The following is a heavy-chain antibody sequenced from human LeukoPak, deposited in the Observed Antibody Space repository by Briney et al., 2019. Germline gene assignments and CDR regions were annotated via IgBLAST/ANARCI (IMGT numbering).Heavy chain of an antibody. CDR1: GGSLNNYH. J-gene: IGHJ4*02. D-gene: IGHD3-10*01. CDR2: NYHSGST. V-gene: IGHV4-59*07. Sequence: SDTLSLTCAVSGGSLNNYHWSWIRQPTGKGLECIGCNYHSGSTNYNPSLNSRVTMSVDTSKNQFSLRLSSVTAADTAVYYCASYYGSGTYSGYVDYWGQGTLVTV. CDR3: ASYYGSGTYSGYVDY.